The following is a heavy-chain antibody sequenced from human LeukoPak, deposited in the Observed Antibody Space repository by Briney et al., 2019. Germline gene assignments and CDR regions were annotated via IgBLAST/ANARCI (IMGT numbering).Heavy chain of an antibody. D-gene: IGHD3-3*01. V-gene: IGHV1-18*01. Sequence: ASVKVSCKASGYTFTSYGISWVRQAPGQGLEWMGWISAYNGNTNYAQKLQGRVTTTTDTSTSTAYMELRSLRSDDTAVYYCARGNHYDFWSGFSSDYWGQGTLVTVSS. CDR3: ARGNHYDFWSGFSSDY. CDR1: GYTFTSYG. J-gene: IGHJ4*02. CDR2: ISAYNGNT.